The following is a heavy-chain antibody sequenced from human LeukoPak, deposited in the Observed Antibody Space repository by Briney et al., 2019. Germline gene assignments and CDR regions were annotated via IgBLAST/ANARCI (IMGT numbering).Heavy chain of an antibody. J-gene: IGHJ4*02. CDR1: GFTFSSYG. V-gene: IGHV3-30*18. D-gene: IGHD1-26*01. CDR3: AKDQWELRYYFDY. Sequence: AGGSLRLSCAASGFTFSSYGMHWVRQAPGKGLEWVAVISYDGSNKYYADSVKGRFTISRDNSKNTLYLQMNSLRAEDTAVYYCAKDQWELRYYFDYWGQGTLVTVSS. CDR2: ISYDGSNK.